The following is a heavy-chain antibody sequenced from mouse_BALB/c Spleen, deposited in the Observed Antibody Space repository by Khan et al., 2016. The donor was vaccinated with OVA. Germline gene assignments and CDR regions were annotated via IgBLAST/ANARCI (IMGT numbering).Heavy chain of an antibody. J-gene: IGHJ1*01. D-gene: IGHD1-1*01. CDR2: ISYSGST. V-gene: IGHV3-2*02. CDR3: ARRYYYGHWYFDV. CDR1: GYSITSDYA. Sequence: EVQLQESGPGLVKPSQSLSLTCTVTGYSITSDYAWNWIRQFPGNKLEWMGYISYSGSTSYNPSLKSRISITRDTSTNQFFLQLNSVTTEDTATYYCARRYYYGHWYFDVWGAGTTVTVSS.